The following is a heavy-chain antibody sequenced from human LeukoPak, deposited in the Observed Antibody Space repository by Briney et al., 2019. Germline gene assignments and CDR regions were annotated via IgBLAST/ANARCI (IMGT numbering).Heavy chain of an antibody. D-gene: IGHD2-2*01. CDR2: MHPNNGDT. V-gene: IGHV1-8*03. J-gene: IGHJ6*03. Sequence: GASVKVSCKASGYTFTSYNINWVRQAPGQGLEWMAWMHPNNGDTGYAQKFQDRVTVTSNTSIGTAYMELRSLTSEDTAVYYCARELIVLEPAARRYNYYMDVWGIGTTVSVSS. CDR1: GYTFTSYN. CDR3: ARELIVLEPAARRYNYYMDV.